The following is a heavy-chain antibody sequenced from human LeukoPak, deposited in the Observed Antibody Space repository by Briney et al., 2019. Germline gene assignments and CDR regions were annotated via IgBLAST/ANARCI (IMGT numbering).Heavy chain of an antibody. CDR3: ARDALVMPAARGVFDV. D-gene: IGHD2-2*01. V-gene: IGHV3-48*02. CDR2: ISSSSSTI. J-gene: IGHJ3*01. Sequence: GGSLRLSCAASGFTFSNYNMNWVRQAPGKGLEWVSSISSSSSTIYYADSVKGRFTISRDNAKNSLYLQMNSLRDEDTAVYYCARDALVMPAARGVFDVWGQGTMVTVSS. CDR1: GFTFSNYN.